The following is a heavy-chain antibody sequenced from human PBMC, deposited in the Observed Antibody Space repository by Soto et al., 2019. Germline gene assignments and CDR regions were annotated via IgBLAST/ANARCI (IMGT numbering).Heavy chain of an antibody. V-gene: IGHV4-30-2*01. CDR3: AGGIAARPLGY. CDR2: IYHSGST. Sequence: QLQLQESGSGLVKPSQTLSLTCAFSGGSISSGGYSWSWIRQPPWKGLEWIGYIYHSGSTYYNPYLKSRVTISVDRSKNQFSLKLSSVTAADTAVYYCAGGIAARPLGYWGQGTLVTVSS. D-gene: IGHD6-6*01. CDR1: GGSISSGGYS. J-gene: IGHJ4*02.